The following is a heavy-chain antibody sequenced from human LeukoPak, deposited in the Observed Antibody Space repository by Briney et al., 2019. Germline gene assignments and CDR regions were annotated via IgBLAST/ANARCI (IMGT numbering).Heavy chain of an antibody. CDR2: ISSSSSYI. D-gene: IGHD3-9*01. V-gene: IGHV3-21*04. CDR1: RFTFSSYS. CDR3: ARELRYFDNYYYYYMDV. J-gene: IGHJ6*03. Sequence: GGSLRLSCAASRFTFSSYSMNWVRQAPGKGLEWVSSISSSSSYIYYADSVKGRFTISRDNAKNSLYLQMNSLRAEDTAVYYCARELRYFDNYYYYYMDVWGKGTTVTISS.